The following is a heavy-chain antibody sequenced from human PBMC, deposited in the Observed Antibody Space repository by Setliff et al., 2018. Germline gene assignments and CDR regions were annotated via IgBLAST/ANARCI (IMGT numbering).Heavy chain of an antibody. CDR2: IYTSGST. CDR3: ARSFSRREKFLLDY. CDR1: GGSLSSYF. V-gene: IGHV4-4*07. J-gene: IGHJ4*02. Sequence: SETLSLTCTVSGGSLSSYFWSWVRQPAGKGLEWIGRIYTSGSTNYNPSLKSRVTMSVDTSKNQFSLKLSSVTAADTAVYYCARSFSRREKFLLDYWGQGALVTVSS.